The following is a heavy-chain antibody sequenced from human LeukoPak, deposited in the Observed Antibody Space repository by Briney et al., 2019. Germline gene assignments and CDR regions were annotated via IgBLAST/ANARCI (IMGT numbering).Heavy chain of an antibody. CDR3: ARVQRGYSYGDYYYYYYMDV. J-gene: IGHJ6*03. Sequence: GASVKVSCKASGGTFSSYVISWVRQAPGQGLEWMGGIIPIFGTANYAQKFQGRVTITADKSTSTAYMELSSLRSEDTAVYYCARVQRGYSYGDYYYYYYMDVWGKGTTVTVSS. D-gene: IGHD5-18*01. CDR2: IIPIFGTA. V-gene: IGHV1-69*06. CDR1: GGTFSSYV.